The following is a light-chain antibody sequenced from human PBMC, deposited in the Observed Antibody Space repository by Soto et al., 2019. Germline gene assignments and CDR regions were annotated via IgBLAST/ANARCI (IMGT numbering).Light chain of an antibody. V-gene: IGLV2-14*01. CDR2: QVT. CDR3: SSCTGSRTHV. Sequence: QSALAQPASMSGSPGQSITISCTGSGSDIATFKYVSWYQQYPGKAPKLLIYQVTSRASGASHRFSGSKSGNTAALTISGLQPEDEADYYCSSCTGSRTHVFGTGTKVTVL. J-gene: IGLJ1*01. CDR1: GSDIATFKY.